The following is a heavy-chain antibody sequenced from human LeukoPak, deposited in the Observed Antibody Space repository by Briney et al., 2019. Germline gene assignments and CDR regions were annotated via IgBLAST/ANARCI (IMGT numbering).Heavy chain of an antibody. V-gene: IGHV3-30*02. Sequence: GGSLRLSCAASGVTFSSCGMHWVRQGPGKGPEWMAFIGYDGSDKFYADSVKGRFTISRDNSKNTLYLQMNSLKTEDTAVYYCTTQLGNRYLEDYWGQGTLVTVSS. CDR1: GVTFSSCG. CDR2: IGYDGSDK. CDR3: TTQLGNRYLEDY. D-gene: IGHD7-27*01. J-gene: IGHJ4*02.